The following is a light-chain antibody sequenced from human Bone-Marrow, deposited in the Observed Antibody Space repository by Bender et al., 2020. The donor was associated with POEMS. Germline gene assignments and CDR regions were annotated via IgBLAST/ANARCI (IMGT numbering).Light chain of an antibody. V-gene: IGLV2-18*02. Sequence: QSALTQPASVSGSPGQSITISCTGTSSDIGTYDRVSWYQQTPGTGPKLMIYAVTNRPSGVPDRFSGSKSGNTASLTISGLQAEDEADYYCSSWTTSTTLVFGGGTKLTVL. J-gene: IGLJ2*01. CDR2: AVT. CDR3: SSWTTSTTLV. CDR1: SSDIGTYDR.